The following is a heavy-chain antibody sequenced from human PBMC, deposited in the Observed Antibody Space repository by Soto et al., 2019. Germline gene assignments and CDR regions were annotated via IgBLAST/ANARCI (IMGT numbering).Heavy chain of an antibody. CDR3: AKDQGGPGPYYYYGMDV. V-gene: IGHV3-23*01. J-gene: IGHJ6*02. Sequence: GGSLRLSCAASGFTFSSYAMGWVRQAPGKGLEWVSAISGSGGSTYYADSVKGRFTISRDNSKNTLYLQMNSLRAEDTAVYYCAKDQGGPGPYYYYGMDVWGQGTTVTVSS. D-gene: IGHD2-15*01. CDR2: ISGSGGST. CDR1: GFTFSSYA.